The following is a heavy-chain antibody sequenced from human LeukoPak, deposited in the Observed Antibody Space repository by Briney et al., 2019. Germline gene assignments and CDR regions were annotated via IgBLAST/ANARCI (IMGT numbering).Heavy chain of an antibody. D-gene: IGHD3-22*01. Sequence: SVKVSCKATGGTFSSYAISWVRQGPGQGLEWMGGIIPIFGTANYAQKFQGRVTITADESTSTAYMELSSLRSEDTAVYYCARAYYYDSSGYYPLDYWGQGTLVTVSS. CDR3: ARAYYYDSSGYYPLDY. J-gene: IGHJ4*02. V-gene: IGHV1-69*13. CDR2: IIPIFGTA. CDR1: GGTFSSYA.